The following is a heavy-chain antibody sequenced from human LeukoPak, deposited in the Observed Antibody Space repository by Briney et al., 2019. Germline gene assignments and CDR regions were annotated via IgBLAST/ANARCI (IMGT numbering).Heavy chain of an antibody. J-gene: IGHJ4*02. CDR3: AKASIAGAIGVLDY. D-gene: IGHD1-26*01. V-gene: IGHV3-7*01. CDR1: GFTFNNYW. Sequence: PGGSLRLSCAAFGFTFNNYWMSWVRQAPGKGLEWVANMNQDGSGKHYVDSVKGRFTISRDNAKNSLYLQMNSLRAEDTAVYFCAKASIAGAIGVLDYWGQGTLVTVSS. CDR2: MNQDGSGK.